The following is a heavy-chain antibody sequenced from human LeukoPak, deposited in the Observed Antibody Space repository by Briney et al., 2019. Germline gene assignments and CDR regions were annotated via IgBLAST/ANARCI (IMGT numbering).Heavy chain of an antibody. CDR3: TRLRYCSGGSCYRFDP. Sequence: GESLKISCKGSGYRFSRDWIGWVRQMPGRGLEWMGIIYPGDSETRYSPSFQGQVTMSADKSISTAFLQWSSLKASDTAIYYCTRLRYCSGGSCYRFDPWGQGTLVTVSS. CDR1: GYRFSRDW. V-gene: IGHV5-51*01. CDR2: IYPGDSET. D-gene: IGHD2-15*01. J-gene: IGHJ5*02.